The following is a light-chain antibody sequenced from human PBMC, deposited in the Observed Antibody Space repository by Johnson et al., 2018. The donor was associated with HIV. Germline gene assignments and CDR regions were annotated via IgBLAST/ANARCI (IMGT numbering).Light chain of an antibody. CDR1: SSNIGNNY. J-gene: IGLJ1*01. Sequence: QSVLTQPPSVSAAPGQKVTISCSGSSSNIGNNYVSWYQQIPGTAPKLLIYDNNKRPSGIPDRFSGSKSGTSATLGITGLQNGDEADYYCGTWDSSLSAFYAFGTGTKVTVL. CDR2: DNN. CDR3: GTWDSSLSAFYA. V-gene: IGLV1-51*01.